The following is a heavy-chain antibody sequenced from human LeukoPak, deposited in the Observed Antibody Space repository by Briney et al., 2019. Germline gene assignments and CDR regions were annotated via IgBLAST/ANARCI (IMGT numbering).Heavy chain of an antibody. CDR3: ARAFSRYSGSQTYYFDY. Sequence: PGGSLRLSCAASGFTFSSYRMNWVRQAPGKGLEWVSYISSSSSTIYYADSVKGRFTISRDNAKNSLYLQMNSLRAEDTAIYFCARAFSRYSGSQTYYFDYWGQGTLVTVSS. J-gene: IGHJ4*02. CDR2: ISSSSSTI. V-gene: IGHV3-48*01. D-gene: IGHD1-26*01. CDR1: GFTFSSYR.